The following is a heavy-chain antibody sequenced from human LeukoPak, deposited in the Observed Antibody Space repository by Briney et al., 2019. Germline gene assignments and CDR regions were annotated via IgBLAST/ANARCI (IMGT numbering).Heavy chain of an antibody. V-gene: IGHV3-30-3*01. CDR1: GFSFSRYT. CDR3: ARGGCSSTSCYVPHPPLPYSYYYTMDV. CDR2: ISSDGNNE. Sequence: PGGSLRLSCAASGFSFSRYTMHWVRQAPGKGLEWAAVISSDGNNEDYADSVKGRFTISRDNSRNTLSLQINSLRPEDTGLFYCARGGCSSTSCYVPHPPLPYSYYYTMDVWGQGTTVTVSS. J-gene: IGHJ6*02. D-gene: IGHD2-2*01.